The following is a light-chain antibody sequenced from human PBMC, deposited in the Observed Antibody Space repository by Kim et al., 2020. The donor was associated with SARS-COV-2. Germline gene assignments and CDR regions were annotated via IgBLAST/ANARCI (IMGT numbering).Light chain of an antibody. J-gene: IGLJ3*02. CDR1: SSDIGAYNY. Sequence: QSVLTQPASVSGSPGQTITISCTGTSSDIGAYNYVSWFQQNPGKAPQLMIYAVTERPSGVSSRFSGSKSGTTASLTISGLQAEDEAEYYCISFTSATTWVFGGGTKVTVL. CDR3: ISFTSATTWV. V-gene: IGLV2-14*03. CDR2: AVT.